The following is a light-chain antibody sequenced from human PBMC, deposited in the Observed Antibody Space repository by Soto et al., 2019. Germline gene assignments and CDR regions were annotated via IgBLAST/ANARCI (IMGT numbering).Light chain of an antibody. CDR2: GAS. V-gene: IGKV1-39*01. Sequence: DIQMTQSPSSLSASVGDTITITCRARQSISHFLNWYQLKPGKVPKLLIYGASTLNTGVPSRFSGSGSGTDFTLTISSLQPEDCASYCCQQRYSSWATFSGGTKVEIQ. CDR3: QQRYSSWAT. J-gene: IGKJ4*01. CDR1: QSISHF.